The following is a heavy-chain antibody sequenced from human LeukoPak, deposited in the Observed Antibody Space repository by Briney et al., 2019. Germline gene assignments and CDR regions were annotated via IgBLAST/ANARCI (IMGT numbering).Heavy chain of an antibody. CDR2: INHSGST. J-gene: IGHJ5*02. CDR1: GGSFSGYY. V-gene: IGHV4-34*01. Sequence: PSETLSLTCAVYGGSFSGYYWSWIRQPPGKGLEWIGEINHSGSTNYNPSLKSRVTISVDTSKNQFSLKLSSVTAADTAVYYCARRSRSMITFGGVIVPAWFDPWGQGTLVTVSS. D-gene: IGHD3-16*02. CDR3: ARRSRSMITFGGVIVPAWFDP.